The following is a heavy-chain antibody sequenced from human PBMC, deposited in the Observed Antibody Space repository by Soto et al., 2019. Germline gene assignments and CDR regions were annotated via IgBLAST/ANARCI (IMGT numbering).Heavy chain of an antibody. CDR1: GASISSYY. J-gene: IGHJ1*01. D-gene: IGHD3-10*01. Sequence: PSETLSLTCTVSGASISSYYWSWIRQPPGKALEWIGYIYYSGSTNYNPSLKSRVTISVDASKSHFSLKLSSVTAADTAVYYCARGVAAKEYFQHWGQGTLVTVSS. V-gene: IGHV4-59*08. CDR3: ARGVAAKEYFQH. CDR2: IYYSGST.